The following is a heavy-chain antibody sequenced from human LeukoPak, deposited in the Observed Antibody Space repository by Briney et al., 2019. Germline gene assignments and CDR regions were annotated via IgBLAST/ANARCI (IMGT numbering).Heavy chain of an antibody. CDR1: EFTFGDYA. J-gene: IGHJ6*02. V-gene: IGHV3-49*04. CDR2: IRKKEVFGGST. D-gene: IGHD5-12*01. Sequence: AGGSLRLSCTTFEFTFGDYALSWVRQAPGKGLEWVGLIRKKEVFGGSTEYAASVEGRFSISRDDSKSIAYLQMNSLQTEDTAVYYCTRAGIVATIGYGMDVWGQGTTVTVSS. CDR3: TRAGIVATIGYGMDV.